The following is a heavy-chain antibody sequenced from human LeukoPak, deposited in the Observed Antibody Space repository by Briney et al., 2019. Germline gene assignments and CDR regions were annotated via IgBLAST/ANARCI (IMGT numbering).Heavy chain of an antibody. CDR2: IYYSGSN. Sequence: SETLSLTCTVSGGSISSYYWSWIRQPPGKGLEWIGYIYYSGSNNYNPSLKSRVTISVDTSKNQFSLKLSSVTAADTAVYYCARDLGHSGYDSGFDYWGQGTLVTVSS. J-gene: IGHJ4*02. D-gene: IGHD5-12*01. CDR1: GGSISSYY. V-gene: IGHV4-59*01. CDR3: ARDLGHSGYDSGFDY.